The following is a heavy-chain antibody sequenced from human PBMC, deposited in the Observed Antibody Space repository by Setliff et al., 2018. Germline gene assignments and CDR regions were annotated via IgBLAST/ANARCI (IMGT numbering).Heavy chain of an antibody. CDR2: IYTSWST. Sequence: SETLSLTCTVSGDSISSRTYYWSWIRQPAGKGLEWIGHIYTSWSTNYNPSLKSRVTISLDTSNNQFSLSLSSVTAADTAVYYCARMSGFQYMDVWGKGTTVTVS. CDR3: ARMSGFQYMDV. V-gene: IGHV4-61*09. CDR1: GDSISSRTYY. D-gene: IGHD3-3*01. J-gene: IGHJ6*03.